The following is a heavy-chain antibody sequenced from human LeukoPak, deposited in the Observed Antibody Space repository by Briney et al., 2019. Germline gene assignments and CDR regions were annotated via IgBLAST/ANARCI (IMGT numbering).Heavy chain of an antibody. CDR3: AGVVPAAILPYY. V-gene: IGHV3-48*01. CDR2: ISSSSSTI. Sequence: PGGSLRLSCAASGFSFSSYAITWVRQAPGKGLEWVSYISSSSSTIYYADSVKGRFTISRDNAKNSLYLQMNSLRAEDTAVYYCAGVVPAAILPYYWGQGTLVTVSS. CDR1: GFSFSSYA. D-gene: IGHD2-2*01. J-gene: IGHJ4*02.